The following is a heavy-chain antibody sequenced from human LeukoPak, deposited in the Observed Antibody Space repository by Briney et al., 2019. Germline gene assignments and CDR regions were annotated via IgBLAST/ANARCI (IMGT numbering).Heavy chain of an antibody. V-gene: IGHV3-21*01. CDR3: ARTPLRQTRQYYFDY. CDR1: GITFSSYG. CDR2: ISSSSSYI. J-gene: IGHJ4*02. Sequence: GGSLRLSCAASGITFSSYGMSWVRQAPGKGLEWVSSISSSSSYIYYADSVKGRFTISRDNAKNSLYLQMNSLRAEDTAVYYCARTPLRQTRQYYFDYWGQGTLVTVSS. D-gene: IGHD4-17*01.